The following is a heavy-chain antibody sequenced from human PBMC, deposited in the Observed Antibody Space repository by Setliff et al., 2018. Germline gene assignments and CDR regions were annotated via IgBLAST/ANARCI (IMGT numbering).Heavy chain of an antibody. D-gene: IGHD3-3*01. J-gene: IGHJ4*02. CDR1: GFSITNGYY. V-gene: IGHV4-38-2*01. Sequence: SETLSLTCAVSGFSITNGYYWGWIRQSPGKQLEWIGNIFQSGSIDYNPSLKSRVTISVDTSKNQFSLRLSSVTAADTAVYYCRFWSGYYKNDYWGQGTVVTVSS. CDR3: RFWSGYYKNDY. CDR2: IFQSGSI.